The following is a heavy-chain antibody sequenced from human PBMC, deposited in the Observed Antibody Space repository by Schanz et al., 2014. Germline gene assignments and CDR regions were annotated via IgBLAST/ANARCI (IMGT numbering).Heavy chain of an antibody. CDR1: GYIFTSYD. CDR3: TRGLACTSSNCYEYFDS. D-gene: IGHD2-2*01. V-gene: IGHV1-8*01. CDR2: TNPITGYS. Sequence: QVPLVQSGAEVKKPGASVKVSCTASGYIFTSYDINWVRQATGQGPEWMGWTNPITGYSGYAQKFQGRLTLTRSTSITTAYMELSSLTSEDTAVYYCTRGLACTSSNCYEYFDSWGQGTLVTVSS. J-gene: IGHJ4*02.